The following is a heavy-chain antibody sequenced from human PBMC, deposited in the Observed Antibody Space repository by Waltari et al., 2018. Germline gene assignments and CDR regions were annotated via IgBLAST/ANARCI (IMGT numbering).Heavy chain of an antibody. CDR3: ASDLAGAKDH. CDR2: VNEDGSTT. V-gene: IGHV3-74*01. J-gene: IGHJ4*02. Sequence: EVLLVESGGGLVQPGGSLRLSCAASGFTFSRYWLHWVRQVPGKGRAWVSRVNEDGSTTDYADSVKGRFTIARDNAKSTLYLQMNSLRAEDTAVYYCASDLAGAKDHWGQGTLVTVSS. D-gene: IGHD1-26*01. CDR1: GFTFSRYW.